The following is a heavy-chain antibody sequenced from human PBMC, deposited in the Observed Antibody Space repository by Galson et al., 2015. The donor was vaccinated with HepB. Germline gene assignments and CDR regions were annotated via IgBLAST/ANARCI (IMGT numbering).Heavy chain of an antibody. CDR2: INPSGGST. Sequence: SVKVSCKASGYTFTSYYMHWVRQAPGQGLEWMGIINPSGGSTSYAQKFQGRVTMTRDTSTSTVYMELSSLRSEDTAVYYCARTPRRGCSGGSCPDAFDIWGQGTMVTVSS. J-gene: IGHJ3*02. CDR1: GYTFTSYY. D-gene: IGHD2-15*01. CDR3: ARTPRRGCSGGSCPDAFDI. V-gene: IGHV1-46*01.